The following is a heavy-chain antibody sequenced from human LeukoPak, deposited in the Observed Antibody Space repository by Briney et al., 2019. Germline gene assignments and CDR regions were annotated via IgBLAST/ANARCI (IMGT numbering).Heavy chain of an antibody. CDR3: AKEWELHPFDY. CDR1: GFTFSSYG. J-gene: IGHJ4*02. Sequence: GGSLRLSCAASGFTFSSYGMHWVRQAPGKGREWVAVISYDGSNKYYADSVKGRFTISRDNSKNTLYLQMNSLRAEDTAVYYCAKEWELHPFDYWGQGPLVTVSS. V-gene: IGHV3-30*18. D-gene: IGHD1-26*01. CDR2: ISYDGSNK.